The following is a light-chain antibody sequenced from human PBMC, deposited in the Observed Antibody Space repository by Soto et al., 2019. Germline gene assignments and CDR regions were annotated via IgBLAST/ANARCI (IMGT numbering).Light chain of an antibody. J-gene: IGKJ2*01. CDR3: QQGYSLPFT. CDR1: QNINNY. V-gene: IGKV1-39*01. Sequence: DMQMTQSPSSLSASVGDRVIITCRASQNINNYLNWYQQKPGKAPKVLIFSASSLHSGVPSRFSGSGVGTDFTLTISSLQPEDGATYYCQQGYSLPFTFGQGTKLEIK. CDR2: SAS.